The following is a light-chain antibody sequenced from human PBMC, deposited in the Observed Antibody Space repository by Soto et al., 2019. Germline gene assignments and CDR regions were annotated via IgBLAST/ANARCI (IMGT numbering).Light chain of an antibody. J-gene: IGLJ2*01. Sequence: QSVLTQPPSASGTPGQRITISCSGSSSNIGSNTVNWYQQLPGTAPNLLIYSNNQRPSGVPDRCSGSKSGTSASLAISGLQYEDEADYYCAAWDDSLNGVVFGGGTKLTVL. V-gene: IGLV1-44*01. CDR3: AAWDDSLNGVV. CDR2: SNN. CDR1: SSNIGSNT.